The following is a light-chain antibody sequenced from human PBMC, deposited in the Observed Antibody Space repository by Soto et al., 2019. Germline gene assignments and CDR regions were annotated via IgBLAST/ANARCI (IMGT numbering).Light chain of an antibody. Sequence: QSVLTQPPSASGTPGQRVTISCSGSSSNIGSNTVNWYQQLPGSAPKLLIYNNNQRPSGVPDRFSGSKSGTSAPLAISGLQSEDEADYYCAPWDDSLNGWVFGGGTKVTVL. CDR1: SSNIGSNT. V-gene: IGLV1-44*01. CDR3: APWDDSLNGWV. J-gene: IGLJ3*02. CDR2: NNN.